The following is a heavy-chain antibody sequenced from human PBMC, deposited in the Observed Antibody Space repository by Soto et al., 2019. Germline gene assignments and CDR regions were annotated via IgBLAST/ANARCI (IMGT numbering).Heavy chain of an antibody. CDR2: IYHSGST. V-gene: IGHV4-30-2*01. J-gene: IGHJ6*02. CDR3: ARAVRDHYYYYYGMDV. Sequence: PSETLSLTCAVSGGSISSGGYSWSWIRQPPGKGLEWIGYIYHSGSTYYNPSLKSRVTISVDRSKNQFSLKLTSVTAADTAVYYCARAVRDHYYYYYGMDVWGQGTTVTVS. CDR1: GGSISSGGYS.